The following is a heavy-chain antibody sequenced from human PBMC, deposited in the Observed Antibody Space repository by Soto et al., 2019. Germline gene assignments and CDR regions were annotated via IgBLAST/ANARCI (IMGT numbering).Heavy chain of an antibody. CDR2: FTGSGGVT. D-gene: IGHD3-10*01. V-gene: IGHV3-23*01. CDR3: AKAGGDC. J-gene: IGHJ4*02. Sequence: GGSVRLSCAASGFILSRYAMSWIRQAPGKGLEWVSGFTGSGGVTWYADSVKGRFTISRDTSKNTFYLHLNSLRAEDTAVYYCAKAGGDCWGQGTPVTVSS. CDR1: GFILSRYA.